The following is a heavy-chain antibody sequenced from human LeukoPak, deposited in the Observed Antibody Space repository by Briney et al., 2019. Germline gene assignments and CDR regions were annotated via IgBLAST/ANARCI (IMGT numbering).Heavy chain of an antibody. Sequence: GASVKVSCKASGYTFTSYAMHWVRQAPGQRLEWMGWINAGNGNTKYSQKFQGRVTITRDTSASTAYMELSSLRSEDTAVYYCARGSTTYYYDSSGYYPDYWGQGTLVTVSS. CDR3: ARGSTTYYYDSSGYYPDY. D-gene: IGHD3-22*01. V-gene: IGHV1-3*01. J-gene: IGHJ4*02. CDR1: GYTFTSYA. CDR2: INAGNGNT.